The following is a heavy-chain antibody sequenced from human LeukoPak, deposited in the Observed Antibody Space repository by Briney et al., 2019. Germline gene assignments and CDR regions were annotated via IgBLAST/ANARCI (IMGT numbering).Heavy chain of an antibody. J-gene: IGHJ3*02. CDR1: GFIFSAYG. CDR3: ARDNRYTGNYLDAFGI. Sequence: GGSLRLSCAASGFIFSAYGMHWVRQAPGKGLEWLAVIWYDGSSKYYSDSVKGRFTISRDNSKNTLYMQMNNLRVEDTAVYFCARDNRYTGNYLDAFGIWGQGTLVTASS. V-gene: IGHV3-33*01. CDR2: IWYDGSSK. D-gene: IGHD3-16*02.